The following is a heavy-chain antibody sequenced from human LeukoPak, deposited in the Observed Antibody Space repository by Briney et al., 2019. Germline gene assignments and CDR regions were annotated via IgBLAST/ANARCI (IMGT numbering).Heavy chain of an antibody. J-gene: IGHJ4*02. Sequence: QTGGSLRLSCAASGFTFDDYAMHWVRQAPGKGLEWVSGISWNSGSIGYADSVKGRFTISRDDAKNSLYLQMNSLGAEDTALYYCAKDYYYDSSGYIPQWGQGTLVTVSS. D-gene: IGHD3-22*01. CDR2: ISWNSGSI. V-gene: IGHV3-9*01. CDR3: AKDYYYDSSGYIPQ. CDR1: GFTFDDYA.